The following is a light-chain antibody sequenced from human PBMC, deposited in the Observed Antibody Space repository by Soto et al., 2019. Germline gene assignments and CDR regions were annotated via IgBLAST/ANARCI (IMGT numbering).Light chain of an antibody. J-gene: IGKJ1*01. CDR2: DAS. Sequence: IVLTKSPATLSLSPGEGATLSCRASQSISTYLAWYQQKPGQAPRLLIYDASNRATGVPARVSGSGSGTDFPLSTSSREHEEFAVYYWQQAEDTVGQGT. V-gene: IGKV3-11*01. CDR3: QQAEDT. CDR1: QSISTY.